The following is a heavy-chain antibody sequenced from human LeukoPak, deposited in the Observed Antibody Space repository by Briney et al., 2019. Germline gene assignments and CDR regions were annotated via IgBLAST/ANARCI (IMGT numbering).Heavy chain of an antibody. CDR3: AKDVTDCSSTSCYHAPGFDY. CDR1: GFTFSSYA. D-gene: IGHD2-2*01. Sequence: GSLRLSCAASGFTFSSYAMSWVRQAPGKGLEWVSAISGSGGSTYYADSVKGRFTISRDNSKNTLYLQMNSLRAEDTAVYYCAKDVTDCSSTSCYHAPGFDYWGQGTLVTVSS. V-gene: IGHV3-23*01. J-gene: IGHJ4*02. CDR2: ISGSGGST.